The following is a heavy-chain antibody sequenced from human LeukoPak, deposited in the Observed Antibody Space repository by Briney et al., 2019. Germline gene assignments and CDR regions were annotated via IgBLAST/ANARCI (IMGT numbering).Heavy chain of an antibody. V-gene: IGHV1-46*01. J-gene: IGHJ4*02. Sequence: GASVKVSCKASGYTFTSYYMHWVRQALGQGLEWMGIINPSNGDTTYAQKFQGRVTMTRDTSTSTVYMELSSLRSEDTAVYYCANTYYHDSGQGFDYWGQGTLVTVSS. CDR2: INPSNGDT. D-gene: IGHD3-22*01. CDR1: GYTFTSYY. CDR3: ANTYYHDSGQGFDY.